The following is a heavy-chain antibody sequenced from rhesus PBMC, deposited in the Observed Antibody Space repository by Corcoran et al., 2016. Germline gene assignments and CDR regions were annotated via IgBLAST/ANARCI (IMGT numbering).Heavy chain of an antibody. CDR2: ISNHYGTT. CDR1: GFPFSNFG. D-gene: IGHD1-44*01. CDR3: AKDLQLLY. Sequence: VQLVESGGGLVQPGGSPRLSCAAAGFPFSNFGMGWVRQAPGKGLEWVSYISNHYGTTYYAESLKGRFTISRDNSKSTLFLEVNNLRVEDTAVYYCAKDLQLLYWGQGVLVTVSS. J-gene: IGHJ4*01. V-gene: IGHV3S5*01.